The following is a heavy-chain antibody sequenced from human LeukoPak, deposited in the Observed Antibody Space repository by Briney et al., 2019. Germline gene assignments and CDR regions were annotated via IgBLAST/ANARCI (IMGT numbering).Heavy chain of an antibody. CDR1: GGSISSSSYY. CDR3: ASSYGSGSGYYYYYYMDV. Sequence: SETLSLTCTVSGGSISSSSYYWGWIRRSPGKGLETIGSIYYSGSTYNNPSLRSRITISVDTSKNHFSLKLTSVTAADTAVYYCASSYGSGSGYYYYYYMDVWGKGTTVTVSS. V-gene: IGHV4-39*02. J-gene: IGHJ6*03. CDR2: IYYSGST. D-gene: IGHD3-10*01.